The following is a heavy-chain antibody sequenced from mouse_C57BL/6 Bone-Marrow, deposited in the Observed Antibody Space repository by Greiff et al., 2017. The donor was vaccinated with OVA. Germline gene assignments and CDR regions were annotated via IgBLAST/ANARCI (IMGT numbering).Heavy chain of an antibody. CDR1: GYTFTSYW. J-gene: IGHJ2*01. CDR3: ARGNYYPHFDY. CDR2: IDPSDSYT. Sequence: VQLQQPGAELVRPGTSVKLSCKASGYTFTSYWMHWVKQRPGQGLEWIGVIDPSDSYTNYNQKFKGKATLTVDTSSSTAYMQLSSLTSEDSAVYYCARGNYYPHFDYWGQGTTLTVSS. D-gene: IGHD1-1*01. V-gene: IGHV1-59*01.